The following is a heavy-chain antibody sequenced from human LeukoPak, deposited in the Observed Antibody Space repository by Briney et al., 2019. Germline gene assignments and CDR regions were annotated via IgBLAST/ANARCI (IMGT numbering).Heavy chain of an antibody. CDR2: IYYSGST. Sequence: SETLSLTCTVSGGSISSSSYYWGWIRQPPGKGLEWIGSIYYSGSTYYNPSLKSRVTISVDTSKNQFSLKLSSVTAADTAVYYCARAHDYYDSSGYYAFDYWGQGTLVTVSS. D-gene: IGHD3-22*01. J-gene: IGHJ4*02. V-gene: IGHV4-39*07. CDR1: GGSISSSSYY. CDR3: ARAHDYYDSSGYYAFDY.